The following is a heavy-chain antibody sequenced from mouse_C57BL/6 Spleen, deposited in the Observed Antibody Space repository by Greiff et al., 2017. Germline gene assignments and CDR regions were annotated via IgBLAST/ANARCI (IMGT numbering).Heavy chain of an antibody. D-gene: IGHD2-2*01. J-gene: IGHJ4*01. V-gene: IGHV1-85*01. Sequence: VQLQQSGPELVKPGASVKLSCKASGYTFTSYDINWVKQRPGQGLEWIGWILPGDGSTKYNEKFKGKATLTVDTSSSTACMELHDLTSEDSAVYFCAKEGYDVRYAMDYWGQGTSVTVSS. CDR1: GYTFTSYD. CDR3: AKEGYDVRYAMDY. CDR2: ILPGDGST.